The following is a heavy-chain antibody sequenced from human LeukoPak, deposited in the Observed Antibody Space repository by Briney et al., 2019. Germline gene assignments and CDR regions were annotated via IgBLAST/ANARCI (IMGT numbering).Heavy chain of an antibody. J-gene: IGHJ5*02. CDR1: GGSISSSSYY. D-gene: IGHD3-22*01. V-gene: IGHV4-39*07. Sequence: SETLSLTCTVSGGSISSSSYYWGWIRQPPGKGLEWIGSIYYSGSTYYNPSLKSRVTISVDTSKNQFSLKLSSVTAADTAVYYCARAILSITMMENAHNWFDPWGQGTLVTVSS. CDR2: IYYSGST. CDR3: ARAILSITMMENAHNWFDP.